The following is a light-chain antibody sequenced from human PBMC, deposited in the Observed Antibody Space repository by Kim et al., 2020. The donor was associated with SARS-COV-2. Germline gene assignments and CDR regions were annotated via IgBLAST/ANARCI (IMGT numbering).Light chain of an antibody. J-gene: IGKJ5*01. CDR2: AAS. CDR1: QSVSSSS. CDR3: QQYGSSPIT. Sequence: EIMLTQSPGTLSLSPGERATLSCRASQSVSSSSLAWYQQKPGQAPRLLIYAASSRAAGIPDRFSGSGSGTDFTLTIYRLEPEDFAVYYCQQYGSSPITFGQGTRLEIK. V-gene: IGKV3-20*01.